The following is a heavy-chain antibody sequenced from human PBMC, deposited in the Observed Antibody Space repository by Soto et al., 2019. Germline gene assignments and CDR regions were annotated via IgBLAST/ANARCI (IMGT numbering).Heavy chain of an antibody. V-gene: IGHV3-23*01. CDR3: EKRGVAVAGTSDY. CDR2: ITDSVVST. D-gene: IGHD6-19*01. CDR1: GFTFSSYA. Sequence: XGSLRLSCAASGFTFSSYAMRWVRQAPGKGLEWVSAITDSVVSTYYADSVKGRFTISRDNSKNTLYLQLNSLRAEDTAVYYCEKRGVAVAGTSDYWGQGTLVTVSS. J-gene: IGHJ4*02.